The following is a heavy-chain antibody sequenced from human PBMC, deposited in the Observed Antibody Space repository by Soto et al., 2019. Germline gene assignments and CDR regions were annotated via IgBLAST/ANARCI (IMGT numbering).Heavy chain of an antibody. V-gene: IGHV4-34*01. D-gene: IGHD3-16*02. CDR2: INHSGST. J-gene: IGHJ6*02. CDR3: ARDAGGVRDYVWGSYRSYGMDV. Sequence: PSETLSLTCAVYGGSFSGYYWSWIRQPPGKGLEWIGEINHSGSTNYNPSLKSRVTISVDTSKNQFSLKLSSVTAADTAVYYCARDAGGVRDYVWGSYRSYGMDVWGQGTTVTVSS. CDR1: GGSFSGYY.